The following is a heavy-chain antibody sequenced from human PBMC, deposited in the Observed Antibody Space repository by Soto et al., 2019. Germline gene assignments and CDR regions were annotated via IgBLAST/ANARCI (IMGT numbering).Heavy chain of an antibody. CDR2: IYHSGIT. J-gene: IGHJ6*02. CDR3: ARGLAVRGSYGLDV. Sequence: QLQLQESGSGLVKPSQTLSLTCAVSGASISSGGSSWSWIRQAPGTGLEWIGYIYHSGITNYNPSLKSRVNISGDKSQNQFSLSLSFGTAADTAVYYCARGLAVRGSYGLDVWGQGTTVTVSS. CDR1: GASISSGGSS. V-gene: IGHV4-30-2*01. D-gene: IGHD3-10*01.